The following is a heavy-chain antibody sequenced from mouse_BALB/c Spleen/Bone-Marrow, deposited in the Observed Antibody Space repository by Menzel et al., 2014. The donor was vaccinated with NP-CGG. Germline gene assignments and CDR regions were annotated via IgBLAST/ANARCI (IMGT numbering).Heavy chain of an antibody. Sequence: EVHLVESGGGLVKSGGSLKLSCAASGFSFSNYGMSWLRQTPEKRLEWVATISGDGHYTFYSDSLKGGFTISRDNAKNNLYLQLSSLRSEDTALYYCARHAYYDQTEVSFVCWGQGTLVTVSA. CDR2: ISGDGHYT. V-gene: IGHV5-9-2*01. CDR3: ARHAYYDQTEVSFVC. CDR1: GFSFSNYG. J-gene: IGHJ3*01. D-gene: IGHD2-4*01.